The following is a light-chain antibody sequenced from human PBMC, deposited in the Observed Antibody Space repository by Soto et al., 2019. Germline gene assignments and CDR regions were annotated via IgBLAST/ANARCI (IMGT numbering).Light chain of an antibody. J-gene: IGLJ1*01. CDR2: KDT. CDR1: ALSKQY. V-gene: IGLV3-25*03. Sequence: SYELTQPPSVSVSPGQTARITCFGDALSKQYVSWYQQKPGQAPVLLIYKDTERPSGIPERFSGSTSGTTVTLAIDGVQAEDEADYFCQSADSSGTYYVFGSGTKVTVL. CDR3: QSADSSGTYYV.